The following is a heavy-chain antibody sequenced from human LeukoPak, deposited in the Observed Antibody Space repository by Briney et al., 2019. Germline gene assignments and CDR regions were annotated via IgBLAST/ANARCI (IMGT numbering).Heavy chain of an antibody. Sequence: KTSETLSLTCTVSGGSIRSYYWGWIRQPPGKGLEWIGYIHYSESTKYNPSLKSRVTMSVDTSKNQFSLKLSSVTAADTAVYYCASRSGSVSDALDIWGQGTLVTVSS. CDR2: IHYSEST. D-gene: IGHD3-10*01. CDR1: GGSIRSYY. CDR3: ASRSGSVSDALDI. J-gene: IGHJ3*02. V-gene: IGHV4-59*08.